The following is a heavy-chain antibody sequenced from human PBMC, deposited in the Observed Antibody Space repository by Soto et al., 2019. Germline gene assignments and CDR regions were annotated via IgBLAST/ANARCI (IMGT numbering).Heavy chain of an antibody. D-gene: IGHD2-15*01. J-gene: IGHJ5*02. CDR1: GGTFSSYA. CDR2: IIPIFGTA. V-gene: IGHV1-69*13. Sequence: SVKVSCKASGGTFSSYAISWVRQAPGQGLEWMGGIIPIFGTANYAQKFQGRVTITADESTSTAYMELSSLRSEDTAVYYCTRYCSGGSRYSGSDWFDPWGQGTLVTVSS. CDR3: TRYCSGGSRYSGSDWFDP.